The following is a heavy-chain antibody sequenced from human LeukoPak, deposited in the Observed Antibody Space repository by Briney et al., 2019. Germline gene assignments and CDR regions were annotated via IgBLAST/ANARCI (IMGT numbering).Heavy chain of an antibody. CDR1: GFTFTSSA. D-gene: IGHD2-8*01. CDR3: AADGMRDQSPFDY. Sequence: SVEVSCKASGFTFTSSAVQWVRQARGQRLEWIGWIVVGSGNTNYAQKFQERVTITRDMSTSTAYMELSSLRSEDTAVYYCAADGMRDQSPFDYWGQGTLVTVSS. J-gene: IGHJ4*02. CDR2: IVVGSGNT. V-gene: IGHV1-58*01.